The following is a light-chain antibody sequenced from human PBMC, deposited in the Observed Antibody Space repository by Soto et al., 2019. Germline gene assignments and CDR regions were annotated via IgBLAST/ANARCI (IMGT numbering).Light chain of an antibody. CDR2: DAS. V-gene: IGKV3-11*01. Sequence: EIVLTQSPATLSLSPGERATLSCRASQSFSSYLAWYQQKPGQAPRLLIYDASKRATGIPARFSGRGSGTDFTLTISSLEPEDFAXYYCQXRSNWPPVITFGQGTRLEIK. J-gene: IGKJ5*01. CDR1: QSFSSY. CDR3: QXRSNWPPVIT.